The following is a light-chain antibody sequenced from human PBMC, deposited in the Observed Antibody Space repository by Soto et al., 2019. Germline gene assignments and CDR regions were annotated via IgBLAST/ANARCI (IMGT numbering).Light chain of an antibody. CDR1: SGGITTNA. V-gene: IGLV6-57*04. CDR3: QSYDSSGVV. Sequence: NFMLTQPHSVSESPGKTVTISCTRSSGGITTNAVQWYQQRPGSAPTIVIYEDNQRPSEVPDRFSGSIDLSSNSASLTISGLKTEDEADYYCQSYDSSGVVFGGGTKLTVL. J-gene: IGLJ2*01. CDR2: EDN.